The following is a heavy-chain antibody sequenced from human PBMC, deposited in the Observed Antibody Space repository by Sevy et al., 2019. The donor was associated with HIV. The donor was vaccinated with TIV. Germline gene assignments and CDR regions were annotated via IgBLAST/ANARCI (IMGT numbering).Heavy chain of an antibody. CDR1: GYTFTSYG. V-gene: IGHV1-18*01. D-gene: IGHD5-12*01. CDR3: ARLALRGYSGYGSHY. J-gene: IGHJ4*02. CDR2: ISAYNGNT. Sequence: ASVKVSCKASGYTFTSYGISWVRQAPGQGLEWMGWISAYNGNTNYAQKLQGRVTMTTDTSTSTAYMELRSLRSDDTAVYYCARLALRGYSGYGSHYWGQGTLVTVSS.